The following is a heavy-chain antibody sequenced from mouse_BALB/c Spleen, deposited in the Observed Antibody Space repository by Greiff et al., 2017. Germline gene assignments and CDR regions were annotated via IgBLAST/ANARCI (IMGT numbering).Heavy chain of an antibody. CDR3: ARDPPWFAY. CDR1: GFTFSSYA. J-gene: IGHJ3*01. Sequence: DVKLVESGGGLVKPGGSLKLSCAASGFTFSSYAMSWVRQTPEKRLEWVASISSGGSTYYPDSVKGRFTISRDNARNILYLLMSSLRSEDTAMYYCARDPPWFAYWGQGTLVTVSA. CDR2: ISSGGST. V-gene: IGHV5-6-5*01.